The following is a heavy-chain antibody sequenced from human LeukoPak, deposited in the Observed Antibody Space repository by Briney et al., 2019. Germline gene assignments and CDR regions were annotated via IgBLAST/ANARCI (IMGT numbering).Heavy chain of an antibody. J-gene: IGHJ6*03. V-gene: IGHV3-30*02. Sequence: GGSLRLSCAASGFTFSSYGMSWVRQAPGKGLEWVAFIRYDGSNKYYADSVKGRFTISRDNSKNTLFLQMNSLRAEDTAVYYCEKPPNPPAISMVGGTSQYNYYMDVWGKGTTVTIPS. D-gene: IGHD3-10*01. CDR2: IRYDGSNK. CDR1: GFTFSSYG. CDR3: EKPPNPPAISMVGGTSQYNYYMDV.